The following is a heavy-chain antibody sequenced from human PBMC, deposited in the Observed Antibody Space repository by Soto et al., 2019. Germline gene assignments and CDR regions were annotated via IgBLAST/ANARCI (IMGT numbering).Heavy chain of an antibody. V-gene: IGHV4-28*01. CDR3: ARTIREYDSSGYWYNWFDP. Sequence: QVQLQESGPGLVKPSDTLSLTCAVSGYSISSSNWWGWIRQPPGKGLEWIGYTYYSGSTYYNPSLKSRVTMSVDTSKNQFSLKLSSVTAVDTAVYYCARTIREYDSSGYWYNWFDPWGQGTLVTVSS. CDR1: GYSISSSNW. D-gene: IGHD3-22*01. J-gene: IGHJ5*02. CDR2: TYYSGST.